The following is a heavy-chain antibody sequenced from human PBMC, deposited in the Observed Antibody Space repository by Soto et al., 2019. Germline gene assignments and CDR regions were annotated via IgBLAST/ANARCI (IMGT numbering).Heavy chain of an antibody. V-gene: IGHV4-4*07. D-gene: IGHD3-3*01. J-gene: IGHJ4*02. CDR2: IYTSGST. CDR3: ARDPSRFFEWLAPFDS. Sequence: PSETLSLTCTVSGGSISSYYWSWIRQPAGKGLEWIGRIYTSGSTNYNPSLKSRVTMSVDTSKNQFSLKLSSVTAADTAVYYCARDPSRFFEWLAPFDSWGQGTLVTVSS. CDR1: GGSISSYY.